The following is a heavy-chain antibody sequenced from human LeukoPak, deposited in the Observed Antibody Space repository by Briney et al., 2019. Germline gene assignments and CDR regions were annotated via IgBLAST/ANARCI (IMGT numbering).Heavy chain of an antibody. Sequence: SETLSLTCTVSGGSFSSSDYYWGWIRQPPGKGLEWIGSIYYSGTTYYNPSLKSRVTISVDTSKKQFSLKLRSVTAVDTAVYYCARHEWGITNAFDIWGQGTMVTVSS. CDR1: GGSFSSSDYY. CDR2: IYYSGTT. CDR3: ARHEWGITNAFDI. J-gene: IGHJ3*02. D-gene: IGHD1-14*01. V-gene: IGHV4-39*01.